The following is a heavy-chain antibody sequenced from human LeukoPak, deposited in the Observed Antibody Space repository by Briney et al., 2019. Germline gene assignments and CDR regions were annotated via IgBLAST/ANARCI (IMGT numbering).Heavy chain of an antibody. Sequence: GASVKVSCKASGGTFSSYAISWVRQAPGQGLEWMGGIIPIFGTANYAQKFQGGVTITADESTSTAYMELSSLRSEDTAVYYCATTTVVVPAAITGWFDPWGQGTLVTVSS. D-gene: IGHD2-2*02. CDR1: GGTFSSYA. V-gene: IGHV1-69*13. CDR2: IIPIFGTA. J-gene: IGHJ5*02. CDR3: ATTTVVVPAAITGWFDP.